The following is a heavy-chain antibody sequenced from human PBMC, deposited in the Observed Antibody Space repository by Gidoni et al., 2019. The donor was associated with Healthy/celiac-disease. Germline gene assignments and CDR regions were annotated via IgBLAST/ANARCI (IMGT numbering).Heavy chain of an antibody. V-gene: IGHV4-4*07. CDR2: IYTSGST. D-gene: IGHD3-9*01. J-gene: IGHJ5*02. CDR1: GGSISSYY. Sequence: QVQLQESGPGLVTPSETLSLTCTASGGSISSYYWSWIRQPAGKGLEWIGRIYTSGSTNYNPSLKSRVTMSVDTSKNQFSLKLSSVTAADTAVYYCARENYDILTGWFDPWGQGTLVTVSS. CDR3: ARENYDILTGWFDP.